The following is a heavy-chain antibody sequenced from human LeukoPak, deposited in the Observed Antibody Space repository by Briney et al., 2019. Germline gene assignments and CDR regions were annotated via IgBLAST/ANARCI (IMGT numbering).Heavy chain of an antibody. D-gene: IGHD3-16*02. Sequence: GASVKVSFKASGYSVSGYFLHWVRQAPGQGLEWLGWINSKTGDTNYAQKFQGRVVMTMDTAISTANLDLSRLTSDDTAMYYCASSFYRQTDAWGQGSLVTVSS. CDR3: ASSFYRQTDA. CDR1: GYSVSGYF. V-gene: IGHV1-2*02. J-gene: IGHJ5*02. CDR2: INSKTGDT.